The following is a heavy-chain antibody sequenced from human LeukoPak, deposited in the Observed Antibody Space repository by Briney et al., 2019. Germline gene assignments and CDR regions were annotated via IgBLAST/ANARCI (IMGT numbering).Heavy chain of an antibody. D-gene: IGHD3-10*01. CDR2: LSGSGVST. Sequence: PGGSLRLSCAASAFTFSSYAMSWVRQAPGKGLEWVATLSGSGVSTYYADSVKGRFTISRDRFKNTLYLQMNSLRAEDTAIYYCASTMGFDCWGQGTLVTVSS. J-gene: IGHJ5*01. CDR1: AFTFSSYA. V-gene: IGHV3-23*01. CDR3: ASTMGFDC.